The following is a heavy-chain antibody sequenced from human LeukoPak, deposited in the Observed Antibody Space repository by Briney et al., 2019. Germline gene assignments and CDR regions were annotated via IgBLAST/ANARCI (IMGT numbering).Heavy chain of an antibody. CDR2: IYYSGST. D-gene: IGHD5-18*01. CDR3: ARDTGYSYALYYFDY. V-gene: IGHV4-39*01. J-gene: IGHJ4*02. CDR1: GGSSSSSSYY. Sequence: SETLSLTCTVSGGSSSSSSYYWGWIRQPPGKGLEWIRSIYYSGSTYYNPSLKSRVTISVDTSKNQFSLKLSSVTAADTAVYYCARDTGYSYALYYFDYWGQGTLVTVSS.